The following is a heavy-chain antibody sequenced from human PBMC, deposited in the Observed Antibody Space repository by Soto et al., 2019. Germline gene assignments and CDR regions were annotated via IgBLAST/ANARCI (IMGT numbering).Heavy chain of an antibody. CDR3: ARVDHQYLDY. CDR2: INPSDVGT. CDR1: GYTFTNYH. J-gene: IGHJ4*02. Sequence: ASLNGSFKTFGYTFTNYHIHWFRHSPVQGLELLGIINPSDVGTCYAQKFQGIVTITRDTSKSTVYMDMSSLRYEDTALYYSARVDHQYLDYRGMGHLVPVS. V-gene: IGHV1-46*01.